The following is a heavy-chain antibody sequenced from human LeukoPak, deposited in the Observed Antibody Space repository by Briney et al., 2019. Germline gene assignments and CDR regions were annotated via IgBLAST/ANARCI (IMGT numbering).Heavy chain of an antibody. CDR3: AKAPVTTCSGAYCYPFDY. Sequence: GGSLRLSCAASGFTFSTYAMSWVRQAPGKGLEWVSSISGSATNTYYADSVKGRFTISRDKSKNTLDLQMNSLRVEDTAVYYCAKAPVTTCSGAYCYPFDYWGQGTLVTVSS. D-gene: IGHD2-21*01. V-gene: IGHV3-23*01. CDR1: GFTFSTYA. J-gene: IGHJ4*02. CDR2: ISGSATNT.